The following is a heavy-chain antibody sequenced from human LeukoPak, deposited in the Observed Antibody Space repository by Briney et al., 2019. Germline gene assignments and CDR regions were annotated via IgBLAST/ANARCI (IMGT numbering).Heavy chain of an antibody. CDR3: ATYRSAWSWFDF. CDR2: INPLSAGT. D-gene: IGHD6-19*01. CDR1: GYTFTGYY. V-gene: IGHV1-2*02. Sequence: ASVKVSCKASGYTFTGYYIHWVRQAPGPGLEWMGWINPLSAGTNYAQQFHGRVTMTRDTSISTAYMELSRLTSDDTALYYCATYRSAWSWFDFWGQGTLVTVSS. J-gene: IGHJ4*02.